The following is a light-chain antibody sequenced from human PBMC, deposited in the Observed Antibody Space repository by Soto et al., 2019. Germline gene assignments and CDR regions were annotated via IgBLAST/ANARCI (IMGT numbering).Light chain of an antibody. CDR1: SSNIGSNT. J-gene: IGLJ3*02. CDR3: AAWDDSLNGTNWV. CDR2: SNN. Sequence: QSVLTQPPSASGTPGQRVTISCSGSSSNIGSNTVNWYQQLPRTAPKLLIYSNNQRPSGVPDRFSGAKSGTSASLAISGLQSEDEADYYCAAWDDSLNGTNWVFGGGTKLAVL. V-gene: IGLV1-44*01.